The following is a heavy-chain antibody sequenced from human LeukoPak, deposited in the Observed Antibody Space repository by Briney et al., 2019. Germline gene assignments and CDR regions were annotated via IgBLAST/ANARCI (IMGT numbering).Heavy chain of an antibody. CDR3: TRVMVTAIPSNYIDY. D-gene: IGHD2-21*02. J-gene: IGHJ4*02. Sequence: GGSLRLSCAASGFTFSNHYMDWVRQAPGKGLEWVGRIRNKANSYATEYAASVKGRFTISRDDSKNSLYLQMNSLKTEDTAVYYCTRVMVTAIPSNYIDYWGQGTLVTVSS. CDR1: GFTFSNHY. CDR2: IRNKANSYAT. V-gene: IGHV3-72*01.